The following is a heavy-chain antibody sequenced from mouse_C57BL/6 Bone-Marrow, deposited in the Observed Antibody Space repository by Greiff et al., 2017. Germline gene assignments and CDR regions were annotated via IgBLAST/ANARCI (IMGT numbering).Heavy chain of an antibody. J-gene: IGHJ4*01. V-gene: IGHV5-9*01. CDR3: AIITTVVARHYYAMDY. CDR1: GFTFSSYT. D-gene: IGHD1-1*01. Sequence: EVQLVESGGGLVKPGGSLKLSCAASGFTFSSYTMSWVRQTPEKRLEWVATISGGGGNTYYPDSVKGRFTISRDNAKNTLYLQMSSLRSEDTALYYCAIITTVVARHYYAMDYWGQGTSVTVSS. CDR2: ISGGGGNT.